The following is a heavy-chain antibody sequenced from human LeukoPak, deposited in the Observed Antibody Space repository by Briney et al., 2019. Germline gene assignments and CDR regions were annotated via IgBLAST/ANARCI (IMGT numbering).Heavy chain of an antibody. CDR3: ARDPLGVVVPAAIRGPDY. V-gene: IGHV1-2*02. CDR2: INPNSCGN. D-gene: IGHD2-2*02. CDR1: GYTFTGYF. J-gene: IGHJ4*02. Sequence: ASVKVSCKASGYTFTGYFMHWVRQAPGQGLEWMGWINPNSCGNNYAQKFQGRVTTTRDTSISTAYMELSRLRSDDTAVYYCARDPLGVVVPAAIRGPDYWGQGTLVTVSS.